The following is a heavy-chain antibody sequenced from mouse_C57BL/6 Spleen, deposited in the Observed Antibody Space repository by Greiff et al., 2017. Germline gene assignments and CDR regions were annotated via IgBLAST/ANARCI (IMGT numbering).Heavy chain of an antibody. J-gene: IGHJ1*03. Sequence: EVQLQQSGAELVKPGASVKLSCTASGFNIKDYYMHWVKQRTEQGLEWIGRIDPEDGETKYAPKFQGKATITADTSSNTAYLQLRSLTSEDTAVYYCAYYYGSSWYFDVWGTGTTVTVSS. CDR2: IDPEDGET. CDR3: AYYYGSSWYFDV. V-gene: IGHV14-2*01. CDR1: GFNIKDYY. D-gene: IGHD1-1*01.